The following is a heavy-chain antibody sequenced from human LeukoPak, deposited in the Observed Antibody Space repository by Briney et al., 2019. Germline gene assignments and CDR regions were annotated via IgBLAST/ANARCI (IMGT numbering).Heavy chain of an antibody. D-gene: IGHD3-10*01. V-gene: IGHV1-46*01. CDR3: ARDPDYGSGSYYFDY. Sequence: ASVKVSCKASGYSLTNYYFHWVRQAPGQGHEWMGIINPSGGSTSYAQNFQGRVTMIRDTSTSTVHMELSSLRSEDTAVYYCARDPDYGSGSYYFDYWGQGTLVTVSS. J-gene: IGHJ4*02. CDR2: INPSGGST. CDR1: GYSLTNYY.